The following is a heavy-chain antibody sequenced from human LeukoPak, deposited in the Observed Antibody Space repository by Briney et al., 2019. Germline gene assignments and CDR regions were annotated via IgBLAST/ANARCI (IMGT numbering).Heavy chain of an antibody. CDR3: ANGRYYDFWSGYTEYFQH. D-gene: IGHD3-3*01. CDR1: GFTFSSYA. Sequence: GGSLRLSCAASGFTFSSYAMSWFRQAPGKGLEWVSAISGSGGSTYYADSVKGRFTISRDNSKNTLYLQMNSLRAEDTAVYYCANGRYYDFWSGYTEYFQHWGQGTLVTVSS. CDR2: ISGSGGST. J-gene: IGHJ1*01. V-gene: IGHV3-23*01.